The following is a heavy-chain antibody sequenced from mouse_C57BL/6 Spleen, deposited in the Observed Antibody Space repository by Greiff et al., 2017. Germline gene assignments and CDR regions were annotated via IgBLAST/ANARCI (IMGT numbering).Heavy chain of an antibody. J-gene: IGHJ2*01. CDR1: GFTFSDYG. CDR3: ARTHYGSSLYFDY. D-gene: IGHD1-1*01. CDR2: ISSGSSTN. V-gene: IGHV5-17*01. Sequence: EVMLVESGGGLVKPGGSLKLSCAASGFTFSDYGMHWVRQAPEKGLEWVAYISSGSSTNYYADTVKGRFTISRDNAKNTLFLQMTSLRSEDTAMYYCARTHYGSSLYFDYWGQGTTLTVSS.